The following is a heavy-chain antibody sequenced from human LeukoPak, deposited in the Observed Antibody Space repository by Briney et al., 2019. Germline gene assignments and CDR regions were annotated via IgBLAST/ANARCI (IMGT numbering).Heavy chain of an antibody. Sequence: KPSETLSLTCTVSGGSISSYYWSWIRQPPGKGLEWIGYIYYSGSTNYNPSLKSRVTISVDTSKNQLSLKLSSVTAADTAVYYCARGGGGDGYNYWGQGTLVTVSS. V-gene: IGHV4-59*01. J-gene: IGHJ4*02. CDR1: GGSISSYY. CDR3: ARGGGGDGYNY. CDR2: IYYSGST. D-gene: IGHD5-24*01.